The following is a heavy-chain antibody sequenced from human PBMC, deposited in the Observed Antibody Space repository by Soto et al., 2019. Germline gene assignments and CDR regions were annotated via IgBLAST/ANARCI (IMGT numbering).Heavy chain of an antibody. Sequence: QVQLVESEGDVVQPGRSLRLSCAASGFTFNYYGMHWVRQAPGKGLEWVAVISYDESNKFYADSVKGRFTISRDNSMNTLYLQMNSLRAEDTAVYFCAKDFHRIAAAGIFDYWGQGTLVTVSS. V-gene: IGHV3-30*18. D-gene: IGHD6-13*01. CDR3: AKDFHRIAAAGIFDY. CDR1: GFTFNYYG. CDR2: ISYDESNK. J-gene: IGHJ4*02.